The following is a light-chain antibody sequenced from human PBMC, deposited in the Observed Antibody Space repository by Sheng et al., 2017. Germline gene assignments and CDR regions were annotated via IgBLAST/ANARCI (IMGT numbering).Light chain of an antibody. CDR1: QSVGTN. CDR3: HQSSSAPLT. J-gene: IGKJ4*01. CDR2: GAS. Sequence: EIVMTQSPATLSVSPGERATLSCRASQSVGTNLAWCQQKPGRAPRLLMYGASTRATGIPARFSGSGSGTEFTLTISSLQAEDVAVYYCHQSSSAPLTFGGGTKVEIK. V-gene: IGKV3-15*01.